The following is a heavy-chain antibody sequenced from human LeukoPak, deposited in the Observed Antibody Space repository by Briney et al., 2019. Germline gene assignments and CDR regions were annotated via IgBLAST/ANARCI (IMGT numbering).Heavy chain of an antibody. V-gene: IGHV3-23*01. J-gene: IGHJ3*01. CDR1: GFTFSSYA. CDR2: ISTSGDRT. D-gene: IGHD6-13*01. CDR3: AKDYLGSSYAFDV. Sequence: GGSLRLSCAASGFTFSSYAMSWVRQAPGKGQEWVSAISTSGDRTYYADSVKGRFTISRDSSKNTLYMQMNSLRAEDTAVYYCAKDYLGSSYAFDVWGQGTMVTVSS.